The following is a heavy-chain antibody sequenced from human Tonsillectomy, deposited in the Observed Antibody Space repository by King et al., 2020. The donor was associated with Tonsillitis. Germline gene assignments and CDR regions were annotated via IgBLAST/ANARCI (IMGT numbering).Heavy chain of an antibody. V-gene: IGHV3-30-3*01. D-gene: IGHD4-17*01. CDR3: ARARHLAYGDYYFDY. CDR1: GFTFSSYA. J-gene: IGHJ4*02. CDR2: ISYDGSNK. Sequence: VQLVESGGGVVQPGRSLRLSCAASGFTFSSYAMHWVRQAPGKGLEWVALISYDGSNKYYADSVKGRFTISRDNSKNTLYLQMNSLRGEDTAVYYCARARHLAYGDYYFDYWGQGTLVTVSS.